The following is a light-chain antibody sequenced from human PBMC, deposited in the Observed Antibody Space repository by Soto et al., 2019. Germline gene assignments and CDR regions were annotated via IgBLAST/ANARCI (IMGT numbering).Light chain of an antibody. CDR2: GSD. Sequence: EIVMTQSPATLSMSPRERATLSCRASRSVGTNVACFQQKHGQPPRLLIYGSDTWASGIPVMFSGSGSVTELTLTISSLQSEAFAIYYRQQYNTXTWTLGQGTKV. J-gene: IGKJ1*01. CDR1: RSVGTN. V-gene: IGKV3-15*01. CDR3: QQYNTXTWT.